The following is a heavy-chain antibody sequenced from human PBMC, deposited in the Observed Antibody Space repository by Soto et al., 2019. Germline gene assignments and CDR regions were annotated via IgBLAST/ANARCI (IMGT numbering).Heavy chain of an antibody. CDR3: AIGGGYFDY. J-gene: IGHJ4*02. D-gene: IGHD3-16*01. CDR1: GNTFNNNW. CDR2: IYPGDSDI. Sequence: GESLKISCKGSGNTFNNNWIGWIRQMSGKGLEWMVIIYPGDSDIRYSPSFQGQVTISADKSISTAYLQWSSLKASDTAMYYCAIGGGYFDYWGPGALVTVSS. V-gene: IGHV5-51*01.